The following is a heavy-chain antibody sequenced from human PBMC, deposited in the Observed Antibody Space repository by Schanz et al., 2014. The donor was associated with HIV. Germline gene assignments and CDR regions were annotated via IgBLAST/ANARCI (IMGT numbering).Heavy chain of an antibody. J-gene: IGHJ6*02. D-gene: IGHD2-8*01. CDR2: IWYDGNYK. V-gene: IGHV3-33*06. Sequence: QVQLVESGGGVVQPGRSLRLSCAASGFSFNNYAMHWVRQAPGKGLEWVAVIWYDGNYKSYVDSVKGRFTISRDNSKNTLYLQMNSLRAEDTAVYYCANSGYCTSGICYTRGDGLDVWGQGTTVTVSS. CDR1: GFSFNNYA. CDR3: ANSGYCTSGICYTRGDGLDV.